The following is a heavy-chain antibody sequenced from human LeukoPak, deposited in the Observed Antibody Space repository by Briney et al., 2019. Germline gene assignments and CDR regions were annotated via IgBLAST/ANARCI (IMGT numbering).Heavy chain of an antibody. V-gene: IGHV3-7*03. CDR3: AREVFFQFDN. Sequence: PGGSLRLSCAASGFTFSKYWIAWVRQVPGRGREWLATIATNGNDKDDEDALQGRFTISRDNTRNSLSLRIDSLRAEDTAQYYCAREVFFQFDNWGQGALVTVSS. CDR2: IATNGNDK. J-gene: IGHJ4*02. CDR1: GFTFSKYW.